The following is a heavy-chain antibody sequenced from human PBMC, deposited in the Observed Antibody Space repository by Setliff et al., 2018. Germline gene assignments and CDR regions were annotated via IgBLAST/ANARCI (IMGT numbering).Heavy chain of an antibody. V-gene: IGHV5-51*01. J-gene: IGHJ4*02. CDR3: ARQGCSSTSCHSIDY. D-gene: IGHD2-2*01. CDR2: VFPSDSDT. Sequence: PGESLKISCKASGYSFTNYWIGWVRQMPGKGLEWMGLVFPSDSDTRYSPSFQGRVTISADKSRTIAYLQWNSLQASDTAMYYCARQGCSSTSCHSIDYWGQGTLVTVSS. CDR1: GYSFTNYW.